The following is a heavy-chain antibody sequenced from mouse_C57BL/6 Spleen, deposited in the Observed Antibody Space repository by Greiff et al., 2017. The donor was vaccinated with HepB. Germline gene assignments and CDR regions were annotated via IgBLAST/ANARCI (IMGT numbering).Heavy chain of an antibody. V-gene: IGHV1-76*01. CDR2: IYPGSGNT. CDR1: GYTFTDYY. Sequence: VQLQQSGAELVRPGASVKLSCKASGYTFTDYYINWVKQRPGQGLEWIARIYPGSGNTYYNEKFKGKATLTAEKSSSTAYMQLSSLTSEDSAVYFCARGYYGSPYYFDYWGQGTTLTVSS. J-gene: IGHJ2*01. CDR3: ARGYYGSPYYFDY. D-gene: IGHD1-1*01.